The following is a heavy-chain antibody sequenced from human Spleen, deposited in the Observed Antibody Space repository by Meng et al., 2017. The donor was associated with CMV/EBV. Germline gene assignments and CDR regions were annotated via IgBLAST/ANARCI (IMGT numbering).Heavy chain of an antibody. V-gene: IGHV1-18*01. CDR3: ARTHYSHGMDV. J-gene: IGHJ6*02. Sequence: ASVKVSCKASGYTFTSYGISWVRQAPGQRLEWMGWISAYNGNTNYAQKLQGRVTMTTDTSTTTAYLELRSLRSDDTAVYYCARTHYSHGMDVWGQGTTVTVSS. CDR2: ISAYNGNT. CDR1: GYTFTSYG.